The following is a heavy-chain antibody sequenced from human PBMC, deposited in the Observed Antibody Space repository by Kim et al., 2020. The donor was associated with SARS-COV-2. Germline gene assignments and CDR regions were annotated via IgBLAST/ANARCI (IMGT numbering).Heavy chain of an antibody. Sequence: LKSRVTISVDTSKNQFSLNLISVTAADTAVYYCASTKSPGIAVAGGAFDIWGQGTMVTVSS. CDR3: ASTKSPGIAVAGGAFDI. D-gene: IGHD6-19*01. J-gene: IGHJ3*02. V-gene: IGHV4-39*01.